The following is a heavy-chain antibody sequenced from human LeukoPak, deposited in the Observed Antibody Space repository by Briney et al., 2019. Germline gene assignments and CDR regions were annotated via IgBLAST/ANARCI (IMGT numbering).Heavy chain of an antibody. J-gene: IGHJ4*02. V-gene: IGHV3-7*01. CDR1: GFPFSTYW. CDR3: ASSHDSSGND. D-gene: IGHD3-22*01. CDR2: IRKDGGAK. Sequence: GGPLRLSCAASGFPFSTYWMAWVRQAPGKGLDWVANIRKDGGAKFYAASVKGRFIISRDNAKNSLYLQMNNLRDEDTAVYYCASSHDSSGNDWGQGTLVTV.